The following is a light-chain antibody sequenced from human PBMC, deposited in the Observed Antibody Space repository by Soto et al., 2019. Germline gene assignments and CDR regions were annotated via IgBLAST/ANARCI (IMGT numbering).Light chain of an antibody. CDR3: QQYDTSPRT. J-gene: IGKJ1*01. CDR2: GAS. CDR1: QSVSSNY. V-gene: IGKV3-20*01. Sequence: EIELTQSPGTLSLSPGERATLSCRASQSVSSNYLAWYQQKRGQAPRLLIYGASSRATGTPTRFSGSGSGTDFTLTISRLEPEDFAVYYCQQYDTSPRTFGQGTKVEI.